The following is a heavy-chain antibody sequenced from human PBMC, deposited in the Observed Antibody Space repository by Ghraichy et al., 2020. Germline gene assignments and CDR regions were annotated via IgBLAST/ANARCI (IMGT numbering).Heavy chain of an antibody. V-gene: IGHV4-59*01. CDR2: IYYSGSP. CDR1: GGSISNYY. Sequence: GSLRLSCTVSGGSISNYYWNWIRQPPGKGLEWIGYIYYSGSPNYNPSLKSRVTISVDTSKNQLSLKLSSVTAADTAVYYCASGTSRAWGSFDIWGQGTMVTVSS. CDR3: ASGTSRAWGSFDI. J-gene: IGHJ3*02. D-gene: IGHD3-16*01.